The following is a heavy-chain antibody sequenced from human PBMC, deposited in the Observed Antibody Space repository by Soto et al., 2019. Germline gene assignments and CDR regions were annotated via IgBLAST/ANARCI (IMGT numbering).Heavy chain of an antibody. CDR2: INHSGST. J-gene: IGHJ4*02. D-gene: IGHD3-16*02. CDR1: GGSSSGYY. Sequence: SETLSLTCAVYGGSSSGYYWSWIRQPPGKGLEWIGEINHSGSTNYNPSLKSRVTISVDTSKNQFSLKLSSVTAADTAVYYCARLGFNYDYVWGSYRYFDYWGQGTLVTVSS. CDR3: ARLGFNYDYVWGSYRYFDY. V-gene: IGHV4-34*01.